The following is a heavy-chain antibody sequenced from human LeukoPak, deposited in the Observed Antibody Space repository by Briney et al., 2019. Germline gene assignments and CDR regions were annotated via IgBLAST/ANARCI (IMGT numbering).Heavy chain of an antibody. Sequence: GGSLRLSCAASGFTFSSYSMNWVRQAPGKGLEWVSSISSSSSYIYYADSVKGRFTISRDNAENSLYLQMNSLRAEDTAVYYCARDRRDGYTEHFDYWGQGTLVTVSS. CDR2: ISSSSSYI. CDR3: ARDRRDGYTEHFDY. V-gene: IGHV3-21*01. D-gene: IGHD5-24*01. CDR1: GFTFSSYS. J-gene: IGHJ4*02.